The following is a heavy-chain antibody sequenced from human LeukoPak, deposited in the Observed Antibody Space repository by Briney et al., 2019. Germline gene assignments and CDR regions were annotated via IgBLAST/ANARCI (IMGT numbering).Heavy chain of an antibody. CDR2: IDPSDSYT. CDR1: GYSFTSYW. J-gene: IGHJ4*02. D-gene: IGHD1-1*01. Sequence: GESLKISCKGSGYSFTSYWISWVRQMPGKVLEWMGRIDPSDSYTNYSPSFQGHVTISADKSISTAYLQWSSLKASDTAMYYCARRRTGLPDYWGQGTLVTVSS. CDR3: ARRRTGLPDY. V-gene: IGHV5-10-1*01.